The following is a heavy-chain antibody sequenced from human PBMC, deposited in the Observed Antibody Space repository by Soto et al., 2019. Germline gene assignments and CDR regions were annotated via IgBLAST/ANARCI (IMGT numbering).Heavy chain of an antibody. CDR1: GFTFSSYG. V-gene: IGHV3-33*01. CDR3: ASAPPWLSYYYGMDV. J-gene: IGHJ6*02. Sequence: GGSLRLSCAASGFTFSSYGMHWVRQAPGKGLEWVAVIWYDGSNKYYADSVKGRFTISRDNSKNTPYLQMNSLRAEDTAVYYCASAPPWLSYYYGMDVWGQGTTVTVSS. CDR2: IWYDGSNK. D-gene: IGHD6-19*01.